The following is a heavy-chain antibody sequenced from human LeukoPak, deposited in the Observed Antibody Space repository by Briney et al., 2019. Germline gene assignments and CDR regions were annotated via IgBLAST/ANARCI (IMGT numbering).Heavy chain of an antibody. CDR1: GYTFTSYG. V-gene: IGHV1-18*01. CDR2: FSAYNGNT. D-gene: IGHD3-10*01. CDR3: ARAPPVTMVRGVLPRGY. J-gene: IGHJ4*02. Sequence: EASVKVSCKASGYTFTSYGISWVRQAPGQGLEWMGCFSAYNGNTNYAQKLQGRVTMTTDTSTSTAYMELRSLRSDDTAVYYCARAPPVTMVRGVLPRGYWGQGTLVTVSS.